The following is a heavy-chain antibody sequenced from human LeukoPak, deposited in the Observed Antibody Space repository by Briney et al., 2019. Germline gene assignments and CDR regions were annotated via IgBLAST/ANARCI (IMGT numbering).Heavy chain of an antibody. CDR2: IIPIFGTA. CDR1: GGTFSSYA. CDR3: ARAPPHYGSGSGWYFDL. Sequence: ASVKVSCKASGGTFSSYAISWVRQAPGQGLEWMGGIIPIFGTANYAQKFQGRVTITADESTSTAYMELSSLRSEDTAVYYCARAPPHYGSGSGWYFDLWGRGTLVTVSS. J-gene: IGHJ2*01. D-gene: IGHD3-10*01. V-gene: IGHV1-69*13.